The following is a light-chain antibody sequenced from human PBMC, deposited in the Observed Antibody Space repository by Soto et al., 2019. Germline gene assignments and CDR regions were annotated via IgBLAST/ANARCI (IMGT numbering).Light chain of an antibody. J-gene: IGLJ1*01. CDR2: EVN. Sequence: QSALTQPASVSGSPGQSITMSCTGTSFDVDDYNSVSWYQQPPGKAPKLIIYEVNNRPSGVSNRFSGSNSDNTASLTISGLQAEDEADYYCSLYTTSSTPSYVFGTGTKVTVL. CDR3: SLYTTSSTPSYV. V-gene: IGLV2-14*01. CDR1: SFDVDDYNS.